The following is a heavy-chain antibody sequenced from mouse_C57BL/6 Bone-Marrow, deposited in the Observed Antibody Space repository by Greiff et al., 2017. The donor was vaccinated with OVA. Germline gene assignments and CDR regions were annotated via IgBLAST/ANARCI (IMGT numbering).Heavy chain of an antibody. CDR3: TTYRY. Sequence: EVQLQQSGAELVRPGASVKLSCTASGFNIKDDYMHWVKERPEQGLEWIGWIDPENGDTEYASKFQGKATITADTSSKTVYLHLSGLTSEDTAVQYCTTYRYRGQGATLTVSS. J-gene: IGHJ2*01. CDR2: IDPENGDT. V-gene: IGHV14-4*01. CDR1: GFNIKDDY.